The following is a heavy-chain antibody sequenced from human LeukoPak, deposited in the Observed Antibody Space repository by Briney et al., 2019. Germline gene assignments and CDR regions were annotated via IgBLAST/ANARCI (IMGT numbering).Heavy chain of an antibody. V-gene: IGHV5-10-1*01. CDR2: IDPSDSYT. CDR1: GYSFTSYW. Sequence: GESLKISCQGSGYSFTSYWISWVRQMPGKGLEWMGRIDPSDSYTNYSPSFQGHVTISADKSISTAYLQWSSLKASDTAMYYCARAFAYCSGGSCCPDYWGQGTLVTVSS. CDR3: ARAFAYCSGGSCCPDY. J-gene: IGHJ4*02. D-gene: IGHD2-15*01.